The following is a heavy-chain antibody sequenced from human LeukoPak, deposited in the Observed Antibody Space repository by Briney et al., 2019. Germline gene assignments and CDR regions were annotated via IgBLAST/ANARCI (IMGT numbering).Heavy chain of an antibody. V-gene: IGHV4-59*01. D-gene: IGHD1/OR15-1a*01. CDR1: FGSTRDYY. J-gene: IGHJ4*02. Sequence: AETMSLTCSVSFGSTRDYYWSWIRQPPGKGLEWIGYIYNSGTTSYNPSLKGQVTISVDTSKNQFSLKLSSVTAADTAVYYCARGNKYPGVFDYWGQGTLVTVSS. CDR2: IYNSGTT. CDR3: ARGNKYPGVFDY.